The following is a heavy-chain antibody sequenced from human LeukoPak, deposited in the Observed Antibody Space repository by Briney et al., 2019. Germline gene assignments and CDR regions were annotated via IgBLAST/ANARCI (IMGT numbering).Heavy chain of an antibody. J-gene: IGHJ4*02. CDR2: FSSSGANT. D-gene: IGHD3-10*01. V-gene: IGHV3-23*01. CDR1: GFTFSNYA. CDR3: AKATSVITLFDY. Sequence: GGSLRLSCAASGFTFSNYAMSWVRQAPGKGLEWVSTFSSSGANTYYADSVKGRFTISRDNSKNTLYLQMNSLRTEDTAMYYCAKATSVITLFDYWGQGTLVTVSS.